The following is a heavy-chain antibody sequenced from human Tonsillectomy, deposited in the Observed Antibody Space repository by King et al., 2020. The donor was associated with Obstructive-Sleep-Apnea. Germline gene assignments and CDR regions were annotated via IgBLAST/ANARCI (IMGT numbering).Heavy chain of an antibody. CDR3: ASGSKARGYCSGGRCLTLPFDC. CDR2: ISVSDGSP. CDR1: RFTFISYA. V-gene: IGHV3-23*04. J-gene: IGHJ4*02. Sequence: QLVQSGGGLVQPGGSLRLSCAASRFTFISYAMSWVRQAPGKGLEWVSAISVSDGSPYYADSVKGRFPIPRDNSKNTLYLDMDSRRAEDTATYYCASGSKARGYCSGGRCLTLPFDCWGQGTLVTVSS. D-gene: IGHD2-15*01.